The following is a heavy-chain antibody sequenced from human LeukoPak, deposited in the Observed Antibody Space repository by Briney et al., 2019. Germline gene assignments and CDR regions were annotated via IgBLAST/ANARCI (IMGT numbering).Heavy chain of an antibody. J-gene: IGHJ4*02. Sequence: ASVKVSCKASGYTFTSYDISWVRQAPGQGLEWMGWISAYNGNTNYAQKLQGRVTMTTDTSTSTAYMELRSLRSDDTAVYYCARDTPRLQAVAGQFDYWGQGTLVTVSS. CDR1: GYTFTSYD. CDR3: ARDTPRLQAVAGQFDY. D-gene: IGHD6-19*01. V-gene: IGHV1-18*01. CDR2: ISAYNGNT.